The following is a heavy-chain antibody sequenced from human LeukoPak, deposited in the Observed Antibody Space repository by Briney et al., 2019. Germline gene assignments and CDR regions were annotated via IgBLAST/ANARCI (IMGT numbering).Heavy chain of an antibody. CDR2: IYYSGST. CDR1: GGSISSSSYY. D-gene: IGHD5-12*01. J-gene: IGHJ4*02. CDR3: ARDGGYSGYDYLPPPSH. V-gene: IGHV4-39*07. Sequence: SETLSLTCTVSGGSISSSSYYWGWIRQPPGKGLEWIGSIYYSGSTYYNPSLKSRVTISVDTSKNQFSLKLSSVTAADTAVYYCARDGGYSGYDYLPPPSHWGQGTLVTVSS.